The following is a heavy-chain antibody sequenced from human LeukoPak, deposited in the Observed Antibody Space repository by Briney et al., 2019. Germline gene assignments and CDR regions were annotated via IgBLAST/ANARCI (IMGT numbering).Heavy chain of an antibody. Sequence: GGSPRLSCAASGFTFNSYSMNWVRQAPGKGLEWVSSISSSSRYIYDADSVKGRFTISRDNAKNSLYLQMNSLRAEDTAVYYCARDFSGSYSPIDYWGQGTLVTVSS. CDR2: ISSSSRYI. V-gene: IGHV3-21*01. D-gene: IGHD3-10*01. CDR1: GFTFNSYS. J-gene: IGHJ4*02. CDR3: ARDFSGSYSPIDY.